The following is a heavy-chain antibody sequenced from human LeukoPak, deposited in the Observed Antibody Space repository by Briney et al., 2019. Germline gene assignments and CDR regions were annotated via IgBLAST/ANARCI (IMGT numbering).Heavy chain of an antibody. Sequence: GGSLRLACAASGFTFSSYGMHWVRQAPGKGLEWVAFIRYDGSKQYYADSVKGRFTISRDNSKNTLFLQMNSLRGEDTAVYYCAKDRRSSGWNAAPGYWGQGTLVTVSS. D-gene: IGHD6-19*01. CDR3: AKDRRSSGWNAAPGY. V-gene: IGHV3-30*02. CDR1: GFTFSSYG. J-gene: IGHJ4*02. CDR2: IRYDGSKQ.